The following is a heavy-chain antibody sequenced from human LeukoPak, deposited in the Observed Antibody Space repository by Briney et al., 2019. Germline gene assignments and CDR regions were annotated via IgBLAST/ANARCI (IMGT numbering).Heavy chain of an antibody. J-gene: IGHJ4*02. D-gene: IGHD4-17*01. CDR3: ARHRDPDYGDTKIFDF. CDR1: GFTLSDSA. V-gene: IGHV3-73*01. Sequence: GGSLKPSCAASGFTLSDSAMHWVRQTSGKGLEWVGRIRSKSNNYATEYAASVRGRFTISRDDSKNKVYLQLYRLKTDDTAIYYCARHRDPDYGDTKIFDFWGLGTLVTVSS. CDR2: IRSKSNNYAT.